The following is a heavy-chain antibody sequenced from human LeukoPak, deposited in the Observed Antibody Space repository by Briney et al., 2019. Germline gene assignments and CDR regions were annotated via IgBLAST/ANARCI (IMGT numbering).Heavy chain of an antibody. Sequence: SVKVSCKASGGTFSSYTISWVRQAPGQGLEWMGRIIPILGIANYAQKFQGRVTITADKSTSTAYMELSSLRSEDTAVYYCARGISSSSFVYWGQGTLVTVSS. V-gene: IGHV1-69*02. CDR3: ARGISSSSFVY. CDR1: GGTFSSYT. J-gene: IGHJ4*02. CDR2: IIPILGIA. D-gene: IGHD6-6*01.